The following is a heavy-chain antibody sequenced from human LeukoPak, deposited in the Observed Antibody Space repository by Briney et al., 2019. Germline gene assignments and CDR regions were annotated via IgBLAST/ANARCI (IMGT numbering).Heavy chain of an antibody. CDR2: IKQDGSEK. Sequence: GGSLRLSCAASGFTFSSYWMSWVRQAPGKGLEWVANIKQDGSEKYYVDSVKGRFTISRDNAKSSLYLQMNSLRAEDTAVYYCARESRRWFGDPQGYFDYWGQGTLVTVSS. J-gene: IGHJ4*02. D-gene: IGHD3-10*01. V-gene: IGHV3-7*01. CDR3: ARESRRWFGDPQGYFDY. CDR1: GFTFSSYW.